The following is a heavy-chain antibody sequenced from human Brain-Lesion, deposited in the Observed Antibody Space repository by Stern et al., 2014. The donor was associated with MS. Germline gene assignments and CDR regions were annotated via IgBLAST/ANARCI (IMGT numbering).Heavy chain of an antibody. Sequence: VQLEESGGGLVQPGGSLRLSCAASGFTFSHYWMHWVRQAPGKGLVWVSRVNNDGRRTSYADSVKGRFTMSRDNAKNTLYLQMNSLRVEDTAIYYCARGERWFDSWGQGTLVTVSS. J-gene: IGHJ5*01. CDR3: ARGERWFDS. D-gene: IGHD3-10*01. CDR1: GFTFSHYW. V-gene: IGHV3-74*02. CDR2: VNNDGRRT.